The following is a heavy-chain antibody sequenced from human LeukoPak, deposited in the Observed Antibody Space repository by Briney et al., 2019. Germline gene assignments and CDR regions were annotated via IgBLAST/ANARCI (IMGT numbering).Heavy chain of an antibody. J-gene: IGHJ4*02. Sequence: ASVKVSCTTSGYTFTDYYIHCVRQAPVHGLEWMGWIKPNSGRANSAQKFQGRVIMPRDTSISTEDMELSRLGPDDMGIYYCAKLPLKSGVDYWGQGTLVTVSS. V-gene: IGHV1-2*02. CDR3: AKLPLKSGVDY. CDR2: IKPNSGRA. CDR1: GYTFTDYY. D-gene: IGHD1-26*01.